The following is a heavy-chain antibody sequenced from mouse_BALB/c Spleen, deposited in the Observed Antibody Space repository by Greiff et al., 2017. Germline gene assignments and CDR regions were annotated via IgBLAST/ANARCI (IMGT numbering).Heavy chain of an antibody. Sequence: LKQPGSELVRPGASVKLSCKASGYTFTSYWMHWVKQRPGQGLEWIGNIYPGSGSTNYDEKFKSKATLTVDTSSSTAFMQLSSLTSEDSAVYYCTRGTYYRGGFDYWGQGTTLTVSS. D-gene: IGHD2-12*01. J-gene: IGHJ2*01. V-gene: IGHV1S22*01. CDR1: GYTFTSYW. CDR3: TRGTYYRGGFDY. CDR2: IYPGSGST.